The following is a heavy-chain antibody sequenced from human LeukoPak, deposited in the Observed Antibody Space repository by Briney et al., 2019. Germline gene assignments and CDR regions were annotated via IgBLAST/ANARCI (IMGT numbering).Heavy chain of an antibody. Sequence: PSETLSLTCAVSGGSISSSNWWSWVRPPPGKGLEWIGEIYHSGSTNYNPSLKSRVTISVDTSKNQFSLKLSSVTAADTAVYYCARIAWGWYRLGGGPFDYWGQGTLVTVSS. D-gene: IGHD2-15*01. V-gene: IGHV4-4*02. J-gene: IGHJ4*02. CDR3: ARIAWGWYRLGGGPFDY. CDR2: IYHSGST. CDR1: GGSISSSNW.